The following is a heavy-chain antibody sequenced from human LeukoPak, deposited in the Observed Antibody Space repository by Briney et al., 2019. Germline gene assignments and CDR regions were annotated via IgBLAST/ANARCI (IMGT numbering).Heavy chain of an antibody. CDR3: ARRYYDFWSGQIDYYYYYMDV. CDR1: GYTFTGYY. V-gene: IGHV1-2*02. J-gene: IGHJ6*03. D-gene: IGHD3-3*01. CDR2: INPNSGGT. Sequence: GASVKVSCKASGYTFTGYYMHWVRQAPGQGLEWMGWINPNSGGTNYAQKLQGRVTMTRDTSISSAYMELSRLRSDDTAVYYCARRYYDFWSGQIDYYYYYMDVWGKGTTVTVSS.